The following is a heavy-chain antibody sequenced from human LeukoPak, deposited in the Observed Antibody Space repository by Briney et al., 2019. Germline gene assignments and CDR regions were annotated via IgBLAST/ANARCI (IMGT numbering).Heavy chain of an antibody. CDR3: AGANYDILTGYYMAY. CDR2: IYYSGST. CDR1: GGSISSYY. Sequence: SETLSLTCTVSGGSISSYYWSWIRQPPGKGLEWIGYIYYSGSTNYNPSLKSRVTISVDTSKNQFSLKLSSVTAAGTAVYYCAGANYDILTGYYMAYWGQGTLVTVSS. D-gene: IGHD3-9*01. V-gene: IGHV4-59*01. J-gene: IGHJ4*02.